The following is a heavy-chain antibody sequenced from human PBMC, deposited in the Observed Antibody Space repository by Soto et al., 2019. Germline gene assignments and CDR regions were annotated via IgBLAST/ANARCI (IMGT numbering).Heavy chain of an antibody. Sequence: SETLSLTCTVSGGSISSSSYYWGWIRQPPGKGLEWIGSIYYSGNTYYNPSLKSRVTISVDTAKNQFSLKLSSVTAADTAVYYCAREGLTGTIGLYYYYGMDVWGQGTTVTVSS. CDR2: IYYSGNT. J-gene: IGHJ6*02. CDR1: GGSISSSSYY. D-gene: IGHD1-7*01. V-gene: IGHV4-39*02. CDR3: AREGLTGTIGLYYYYGMDV.